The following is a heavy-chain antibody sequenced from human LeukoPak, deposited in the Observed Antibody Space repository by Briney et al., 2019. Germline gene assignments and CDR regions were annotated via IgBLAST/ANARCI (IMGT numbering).Heavy chain of an antibody. Sequence: GESLKISCKGSGYSFTSYWIGWVRQMPGKGLEWMGIIYPGDSDTRYSPSFQGQVTISADKSISTAYLQWSSLKASDTAMYYCARRTSLEWLSDNRFDPWGQGTLVTVSS. CDR2: IYPGDSDT. J-gene: IGHJ5*02. D-gene: IGHD3-3*01. CDR3: ARRTSLEWLSDNRFDP. CDR1: GYSFTSYW. V-gene: IGHV5-51*01.